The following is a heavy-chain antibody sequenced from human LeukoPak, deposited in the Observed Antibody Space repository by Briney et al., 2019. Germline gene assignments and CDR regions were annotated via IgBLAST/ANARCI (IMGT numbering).Heavy chain of an antibody. CDR3: ARSGSSSLYYYYMDV. CDR1: GGSISSSSYY. Sequence: SETLSLTCTVSGGSISSSSYYWGWIRQPPGKGLEWIGSIYYSGSTYYNPSLKSRVTISVDTSKNQFSLKLSSVTAADTAVYYCARSGSSSLYYYYMDVWGKGTTVTISS. V-gene: IGHV4-39*01. D-gene: IGHD6-13*01. CDR2: IYYSGST. J-gene: IGHJ6*03.